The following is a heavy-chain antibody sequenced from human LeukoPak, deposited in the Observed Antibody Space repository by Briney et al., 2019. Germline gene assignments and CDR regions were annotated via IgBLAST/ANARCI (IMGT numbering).Heavy chain of an antibody. CDR3: AKPTRGSGGSFLIDY. Sequence: GGSLRLSCAASGFTFSSYGMHWVRQAPGKGLEWVAVIWYDGSNKYYADSVKGRFTISRDNSKNTLYLQVNSLRAEDTAVYYCAKPTRGSGGSFLIDYWGQGTLVTVSS. D-gene: IGHD2-15*01. CDR1: GFTFSSYG. CDR2: IWYDGSNK. J-gene: IGHJ4*02. V-gene: IGHV3-33*06.